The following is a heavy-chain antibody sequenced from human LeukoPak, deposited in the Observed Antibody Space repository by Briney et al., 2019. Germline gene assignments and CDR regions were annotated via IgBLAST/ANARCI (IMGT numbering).Heavy chain of an antibody. D-gene: IGHD3-3*01. V-gene: IGHV4-30-2*01. CDR2: IYHSGST. CDR1: GGSISSGGYY. CDR3: ASYDFWSGYFRDY. J-gene: IGHJ4*02. Sequence: PSETLPLTCTVSGGSISSGGYYWSWIRQPPGKGLEWIGYIYHSGSTYYNPSLKSRVTISVDRSKNQFSLKLSSVTAADTAVYYCASYDFWSGYFRDYWGQGTLVTVSS.